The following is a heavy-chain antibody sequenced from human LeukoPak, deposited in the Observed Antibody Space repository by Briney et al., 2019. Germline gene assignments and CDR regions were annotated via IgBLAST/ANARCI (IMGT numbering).Heavy chain of an antibody. J-gene: IGHJ4*02. CDR1: GFTFSSYA. CDR2: ISSSGGST. V-gene: IGHV3-23*01. CDR3: ATGPCGGDCYSG. D-gene: IGHD2-21*02. Sequence: GGSLRLSCAASGFTFSSYAMHWVRQAPGKGLEWVSTISSSGGSTHYADSVKGRVTISRDNSENRLFLQMHTLRADDTAVYYCATGPCGGDCYSGWGQGTLVTVSS.